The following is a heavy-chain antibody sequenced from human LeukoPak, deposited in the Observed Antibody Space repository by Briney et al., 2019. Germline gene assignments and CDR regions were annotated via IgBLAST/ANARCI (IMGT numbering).Heavy chain of an antibody. CDR1: GFTFSSYA. CDR2: ISGSGGST. J-gene: IGHJ6*02. CDR3: ARGIAAAGTYLPFDYYYYGMDV. D-gene: IGHD6-13*01. Sequence: PGGSLRLSCAASGFTFSSYAMSWVRQAPGKGLEWVSAISGSGGSTYYADSVKGRFTISRDNSKNTLYLKMNSLRAEDTAVYYCARGIAAAGTYLPFDYYYYGMDVWGQGTTVTVSS. V-gene: IGHV3-23*01.